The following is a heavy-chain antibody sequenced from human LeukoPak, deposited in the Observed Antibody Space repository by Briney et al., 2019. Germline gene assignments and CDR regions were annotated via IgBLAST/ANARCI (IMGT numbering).Heavy chain of an antibody. Sequence: ASVKVSCKASGYTFTSYYMHWVRQAPGQGLEWMGIINPSGGSTSYAQKFQGRVTMTRDMSTSTVYMELSSLRSEDTAVYYCARGSLYYDFWTRGFDPWGQGTLVTVSS. CDR3: ARGSLYYDFWTRGFDP. V-gene: IGHV1-46*01. J-gene: IGHJ5*02. CDR2: INPSGGST. D-gene: IGHD3-3*01. CDR1: GYTFTSYY.